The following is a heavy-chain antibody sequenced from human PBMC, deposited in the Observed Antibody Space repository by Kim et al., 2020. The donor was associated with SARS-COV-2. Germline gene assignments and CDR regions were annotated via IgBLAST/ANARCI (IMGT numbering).Heavy chain of an antibody. Sequence: ASVKVSCKASGYTFTSYGISWVRQAPGQGLEWMGWISAYNGNTNYAQNLQGRVTMTTDTSTSTAYMELRNLRSDDTAMYYCARDGYCSGGSCSTTNWFDPWGQGTLVTVSS. D-gene: IGHD2-15*01. J-gene: IGHJ5*02. CDR3: ARDGYCSGGSCSTTNWFDP. V-gene: IGHV1-18*01. CDR2: ISAYNGNT. CDR1: GYTFTSYG.